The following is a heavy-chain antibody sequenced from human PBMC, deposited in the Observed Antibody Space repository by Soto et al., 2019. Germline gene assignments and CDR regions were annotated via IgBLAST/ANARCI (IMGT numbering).Heavy chain of an antibody. J-gene: IGHJ4*02. CDR1: GGSISSSNW. V-gene: IGHV4-4*02. CDR3: ARDRGMGGSYPGYFDY. CDR2: IYHSGST. Sequence: SETLSLTCAVSGGSISSSNWWSWVRQPPGKGLEWIGEIYHSGSTNYNPSLKSRVTISVDKSENQFSLKLSSVTAADTAVYYCARDRGMGGSYPGYFDYWGQGTLVTVSS. D-gene: IGHD1-26*01.